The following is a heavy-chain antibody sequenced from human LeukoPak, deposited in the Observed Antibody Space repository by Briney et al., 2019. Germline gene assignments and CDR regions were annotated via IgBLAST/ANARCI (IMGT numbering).Heavy chain of an antibody. D-gene: IGHD4-17*01. CDR2: INPYSGGT. V-gene: IGHV1-2*02. CDR3: ARVQSPSYGDYGFYYFDY. J-gene: IGHJ4*02. CDR1: GYTFTGYY. Sequence: ASVKVSCKASGYTFTGYYMHWVRQAPGQGLEWVGWINPYSGGTNYAQKFQGRVTMTRDTSISTAYMELSRLRSDDTAVYYCARVQSPSYGDYGFYYFDYWGQGTLVTVSS.